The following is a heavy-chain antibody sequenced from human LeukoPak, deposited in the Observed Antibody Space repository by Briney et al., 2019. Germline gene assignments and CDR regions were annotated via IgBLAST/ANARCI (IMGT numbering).Heavy chain of an antibody. CDR2: IYYSGST. Sequence: SETLSLTCAVYGGSFSGYYWSWIRQPPGKGLEWIGNIYYSGSTYYNPSLKSRVTISVDTSKNQFSLKLSSVTAADTAVYYCARDDYYGSGYYMDVWGKGTTVTVSS. CDR3: ARDDYYGSGYYMDV. V-gene: IGHV4-34*01. J-gene: IGHJ6*03. D-gene: IGHD3-10*01. CDR1: GGSFSGYY.